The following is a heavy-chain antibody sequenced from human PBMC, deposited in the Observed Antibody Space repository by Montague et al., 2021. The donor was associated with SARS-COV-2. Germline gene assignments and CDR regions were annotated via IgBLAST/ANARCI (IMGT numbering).Heavy chain of an antibody. CDR1: GVSFSGFY. CDR2: MNHSGST. J-gene: IGHJ6*02. D-gene: IGHD3-9*01. V-gene: IGHV4-34*01. CDR3: ARGVTYYDILTGYHKGKYYYGMDV. Sequence: SETLSLTCAVYGVSFSGFYWTWIRQPPGKGLEWIGEMNHSGSTNYNPSLKSRVTISVDTSKNQFSLKLTSVTAADTAVYYCARGVTYYDILTGYHKGKYYYGMDVWGQGTTVTVSS.